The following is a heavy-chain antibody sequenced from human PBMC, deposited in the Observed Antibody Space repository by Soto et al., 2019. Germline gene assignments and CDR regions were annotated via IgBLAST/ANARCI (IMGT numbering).Heavy chain of an antibody. CDR3: ARGEGFLDF. V-gene: IGHV1-18*01. D-gene: IGHD2-15*01. Sequence: QVQLVQSGADVKKPGASVTVPCKASGYTFTMYGISWARQAPGQGLEWMGWITPYNGNTQYAQKFQGRVTMTTDTSTSTAYMELRSLRSDDTAVYFCARGEGFLDFWGQGTLVTVSS. CDR1: GYTFTMYG. J-gene: IGHJ4*02. CDR2: ITPYNGNT.